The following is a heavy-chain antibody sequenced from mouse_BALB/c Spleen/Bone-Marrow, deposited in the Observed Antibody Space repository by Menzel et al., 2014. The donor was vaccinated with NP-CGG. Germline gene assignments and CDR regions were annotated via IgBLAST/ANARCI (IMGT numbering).Heavy chain of an antibody. CDR3: ASLDDYIY. D-gene: IGHD2-4*01. V-gene: IGHV14-3*02. J-gene: IGHJ3*01. CDR2: IDPANGNT. Sequence: EVKLMESGAELVKPGASVKLSCTASGFNIKDTYMHWVKQRPEQGLEWIGRIDPANGNTKYDPKFQGKATITADTSSNTAYLQLSSVTSEDTAVYYCASLDDYIYWGQGTLVTVSA. CDR1: GFNIKDTY.